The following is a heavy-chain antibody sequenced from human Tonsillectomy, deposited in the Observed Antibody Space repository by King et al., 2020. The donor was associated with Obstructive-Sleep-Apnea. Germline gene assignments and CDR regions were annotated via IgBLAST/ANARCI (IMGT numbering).Heavy chain of an antibody. J-gene: IGHJ5*02. CDR1: GDSVSSDSAA. V-gene: IGHV6-1*01. CDR3: ATDLCGDCSGNRCYCEFDP. D-gene: IGHD2-15*01. Sequence: VQLQQSGPGLVKPSQTLSLTCAISGDSVSSDSAAWNWIRQSPSRGLEWLGRTYYRSKWYNDYAVSVKSRIIINPDTSKNQFSLQLNSVTPEDTAMYYCATDLCGDCSGNRCYCEFDPWGQGTLATVSS. CDR2: TYYRSKWYN.